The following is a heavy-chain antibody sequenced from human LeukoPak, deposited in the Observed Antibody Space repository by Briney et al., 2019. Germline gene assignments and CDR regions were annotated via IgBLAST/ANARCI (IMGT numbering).Heavy chain of an antibody. V-gene: IGHV1-69*05. J-gene: IGHJ4*02. CDR2: IIPIFGTA. CDR3: ARDRTLYRFGEFCFDY. Sequence: GASVKVSCKASGGTFSSYAISWVRQARGQGLEWMGGIIPIFGTANYTQKFQGRVTITTDESTSTAYMELSSLRSEDTAVYYCARDRTLYRFGEFCFDYWGQGTLVTVSS. CDR1: GGTFSSYA. D-gene: IGHD3-10*01.